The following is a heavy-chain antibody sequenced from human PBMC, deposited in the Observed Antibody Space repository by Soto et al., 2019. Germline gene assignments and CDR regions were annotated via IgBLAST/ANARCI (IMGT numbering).Heavy chain of an antibody. D-gene: IGHD2-8*01. CDR3: ARHLARLNDAFDI. J-gene: IGHJ3*02. V-gene: IGHV4-39*01. CDR2: IYYSGST. Sequence: PSETLSLTCTVSGGSISSSSYYWGWIRQPPGKGLEWIGSIYYSGSTYYNPSLKSRVTISVDTSKNQFSLKLSSVTAADTAVYYWARHLARLNDAFDIWGQGTRVTVAS. CDR1: GGSISSSSYY.